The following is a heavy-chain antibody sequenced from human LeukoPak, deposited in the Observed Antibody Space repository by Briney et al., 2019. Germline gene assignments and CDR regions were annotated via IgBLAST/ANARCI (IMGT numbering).Heavy chain of an antibody. CDR2: ISGGGAST. V-gene: IGHV3-23*01. Sequence: GGSLRLSCAASGFTFSSYAMNWLRQAPGKGLEWVLTISGGGASTFYADSVRGRFTISRDNSKNTLYLQMNSLRAEDTAIYYCAKVDYDWDLDYWGQGTLVTVSS. CDR3: AKVDYDWDLDY. CDR1: GFTFSSYA. D-gene: IGHD3-16*01. J-gene: IGHJ4*02.